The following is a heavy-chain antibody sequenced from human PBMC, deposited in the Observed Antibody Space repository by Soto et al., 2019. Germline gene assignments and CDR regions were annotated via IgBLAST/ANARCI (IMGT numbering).Heavy chain of an antibody. CDR2: ISAYNGNT. D-gene: IGHD6-13*01. Sequence: QVQLVQSGAEVKKPGASVKVSCKASGYTFTSYGISWVRQAPGQGLEWMGWISAYNGNTYYAQKLQGRVTMTTDTSTSTDYMELRSLRSDDTALYYCARDLDSSWYGDLWGQGTLVTVSS. CDR1: GYTFTSYG. J-gene: IGHJ5*02. CDR3: ARDLDSSWYGDL. V-gene: IGHV1-18*01.